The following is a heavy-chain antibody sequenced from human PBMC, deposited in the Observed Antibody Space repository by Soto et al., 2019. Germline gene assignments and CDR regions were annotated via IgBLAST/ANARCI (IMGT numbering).Heavy chain of an antibody. D-gene: IGHD6-13*01. CDR3: ATGPYSSSWYPYYYYGMDV. Sequence: ASVKVSCKASGYTFTSYDINWVRQATGQGLEWMGWMNPNSGNTGYAQKFQGRVTMTRNTSISTAYMELSSLRSEDTAVYYCATGPYSSSWYPYYYYGMDVWGQGTTVTVSS. CDR1: GYTFTSYD. V-gene: IGHV1-8*01. J-gene: IGHJ6*02. CDR2: MNPNSGNT.